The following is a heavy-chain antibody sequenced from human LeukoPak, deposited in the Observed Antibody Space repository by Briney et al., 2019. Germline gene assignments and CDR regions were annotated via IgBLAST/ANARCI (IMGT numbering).Heavy chain of an antibody. CDR1: GYTFTSYG. CDR3: ARGYDFDNYGMDV. V-gene: IGHV1-18*01. D-gene: IGHD1-1*01. Sequence: GASVKVSCTASGYTFTSYGINWVRQAPGQGLEWMGRISAFNGNTNYAQKFQGRVTMTTDTSTSTVYMELRRLRSDDTALYYCARGYDFDNYGMDVWGQGTTVTVSS. J-gene: IGHJ6*02. CDR2: ISAFNGNT.